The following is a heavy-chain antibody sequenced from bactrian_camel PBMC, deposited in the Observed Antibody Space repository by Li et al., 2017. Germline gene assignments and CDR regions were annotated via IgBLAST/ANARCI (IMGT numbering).Heavy chain of an antibody. J-gene: IGHJ4*01. CDR1: GYTYSRYC. D-gene: IGHD2*01. Sequence: HVQLVESGGGSAQAGGSLRLSCAVSGYTYSRYCMAWFRQAPGKEREGVASIDSAGRTTYADSVKGRFTISTDNAKNTLYLQLNSLKTEDTAMYYCQKDVLHRGQGTQVTVS. CDR3: QKDVLH. V-gene: IGHV3S1*01. CDR2: IDSAGRT.